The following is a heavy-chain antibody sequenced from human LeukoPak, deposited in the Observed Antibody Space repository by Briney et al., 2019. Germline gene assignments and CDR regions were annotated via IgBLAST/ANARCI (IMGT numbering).Heavy chain of an antibody. CDR2: INPNSGGT. V-gene: IGHV1-2*02. D-gene: IGHD1-7*01. J-gene: IGHJ3*02. CDR1: EYAFTGYY. CDR3: AEMPAELRGDAFDI. Sequence: GASVKVSCKASEYAFTGYYMHWVRQAPGQGLEWMGWINPNSGGTNYAQKFQGRVTMTRDTSISTAYMELSRLRSDDTAVYYCAEMPAELRGDAFDIWGQGTMVTVSS.